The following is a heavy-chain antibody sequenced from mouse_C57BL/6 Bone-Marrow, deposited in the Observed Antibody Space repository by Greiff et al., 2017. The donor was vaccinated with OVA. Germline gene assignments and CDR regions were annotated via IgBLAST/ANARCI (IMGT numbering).Heavy chain of an antibody. J-gene: IGHJ3*01. Sequence: VQWVESGAELVRPGASVTLSCKASGYTFTDYEMHWVKQTPVHGLEWIGAIDPETGGTAYNQKFKGKAILTADKSSSTAYMELRSLTSEDSAVYYCTRYHPPFAYWGQGTLVTVSA. CDR1: GYTFTDYE. CDR3: TRYHPPFAY. CDR2: IDPETGGT. V-gene: IGHV1-15*01.